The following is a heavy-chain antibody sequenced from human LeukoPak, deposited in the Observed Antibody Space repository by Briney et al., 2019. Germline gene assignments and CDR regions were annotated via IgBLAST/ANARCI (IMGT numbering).Heavy chain of an antibody. J-gene: IGHJ4*02. Sequence: PGGSLRLSCAASGFTFSSYSMNWIRQPPGKGLEWIGEINHSGSTNYNPSLKSRVTISVDTSKNQFSLKLSSVTAADTAVYYCATRKLGNDYWGQGTLVTVSS. CDR3: ATRKLGNDY. V-gene: IGHV4-34*08. CDR1: GFTFSSYS. D-gene: IGHD7-27*01. CDR2: INHSGST.